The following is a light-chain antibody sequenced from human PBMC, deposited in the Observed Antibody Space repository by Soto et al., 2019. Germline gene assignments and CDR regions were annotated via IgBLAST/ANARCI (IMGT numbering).Light chain of an antibody. J-gene: IGKJ2*01. CDR3: QQYGRSLPMYT. V-gene: IGKV3-20*01. CDR1: QSVSSSY. Sequence: EIVLTQSPGTLSLSPGERATLSCRASQSVSSSYLAWYQQKPGQAPRLLIYGASSRATGIPDRLSGSGSGTDFTLTISRLEPEDFAVYYCQQYGRSLPMYTFGQGTKLEIK. CDR2: GAS.